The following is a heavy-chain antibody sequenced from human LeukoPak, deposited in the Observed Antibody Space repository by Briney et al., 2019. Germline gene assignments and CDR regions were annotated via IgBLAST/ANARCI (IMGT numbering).Heavy chain of an antibody. CDR2: IYSRGNT. V-gene: IGHV4-4*07. J-gene: IGHJ5*02. CDR3: AKGYTYGFFSWFDP. CDR1: GGSLNDYY. D-gene: IGHD5-12*01. Sequence: SETLSLTCDVSGGSLNDYYWSWLRQPAGKGLEWIGRIYSRGNTNYNPSLKSRVTMSVDTSKNQISLKLDSVTAADTAVYYCAKGYTYGFFSWFDPWGQGILVTVSS.